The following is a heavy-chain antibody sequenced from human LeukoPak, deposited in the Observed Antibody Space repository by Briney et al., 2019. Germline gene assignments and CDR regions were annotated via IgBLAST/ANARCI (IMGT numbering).Heavy chain of an antibody. CDR3: AKDVRRCNGACT. V-gene: IGHV3-23*01. Sequence: PGGSLRLSCAASGFSFSTYSFSWVRQAPGKGLEWVSGISASGGDTFYADSVKGRFTISRDNSKNTLSLQMNSLRVEDTAIYYCAKDVRRCNGACTWGQGTLSPSPQ. CDR2: ISASGGDT. CDR1: GFSFSTYS. D-gene: IGHD2-8*01. J-gene: IGHJ5*02.